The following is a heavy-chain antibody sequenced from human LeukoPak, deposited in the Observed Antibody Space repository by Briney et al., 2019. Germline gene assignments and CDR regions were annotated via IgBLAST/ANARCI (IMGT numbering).Heavy chain of an antibody. CDR3: ARPRPGWSSVMPYFDY. Sequence: GGSLRLSCAVSGLNFKFYAMSWVRQAPGKGLEWVANIKHDGTDKYYVDSVKGRFTISRDNAKNSLFLQMNSLRAEDTAVYYCARPRPGWSSVMPYFDYWGQGTLVTVSS. J-gene: IGHJ4*02. CDR2: IKHDGTDK. D-gene: IGHD3-16*01. CDR1: GLNFKFYA. V-gene: IGHV3-7*01.